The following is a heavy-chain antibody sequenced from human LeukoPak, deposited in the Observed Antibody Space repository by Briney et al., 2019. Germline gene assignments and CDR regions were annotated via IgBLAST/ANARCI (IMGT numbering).Heavy chain of an antibody. D-gene: IGHD3-22*01. J-gene: IGHJ3*02. CDR1: GYTFTSYG. CDR2: ISAYNGNT. Sequence: ASVKVSCKASGYTFTSYGISWVRQAPGQGLEWMGWISAYNGNTNYAQKLQGRVTMTTDTSTSTAYMELRSLRSDDTAMYYCARDNYYDSSGYYFLGDVAAFDIWGQGTMVTVSS. V-gene: IGHV1-18*01. CDR3: ARDNYYDSSGYYFLGDVAAFDI.